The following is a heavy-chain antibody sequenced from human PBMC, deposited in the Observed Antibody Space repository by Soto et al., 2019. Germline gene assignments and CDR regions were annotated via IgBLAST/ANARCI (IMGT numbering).Heavy chain of an antibody. V-gene: IGHV4-39*01. CDR1: GGSISTTTYY. Sequence: QLQLQGSGPGLVKPSETLSLTCTVSGGSISTTTYYWGWVRQPPGKGLEWIGNIYYTGRTYYNPSLKSRVTISVDTSNNQFPLRLNSVTAADTAVYYCATHRRYSSGWYYYGMDVWGQGTTVTVSS. CDR3: ATHRRYSSGWYYYGMDV. CDR2: IYYTGRT. D-gene: IGHD6-25*01. J-gene: IGHJ6*02.